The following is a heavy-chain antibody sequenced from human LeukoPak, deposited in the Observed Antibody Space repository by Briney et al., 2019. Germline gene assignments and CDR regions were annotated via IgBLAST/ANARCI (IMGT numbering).Heavy chain of an antibody. J-gene: IGHJ4*02. Sequence: ASVKVSCKASGYTFTNYYMQWVRQAPGQGLEWMGIINPSGGGTSYAQNFQGRVTMTRDTSTSTVYMALSSLTSEATAVYYCARWIVGDTTSDYWGQGTLVTVSS. CDR2: INPSGGGT. CDR3: ARWIVGDTTSDY. D-gene: IGHD1-26*01. V-gene: IGHV1-46*01. CDR1: GYTFTNYY.